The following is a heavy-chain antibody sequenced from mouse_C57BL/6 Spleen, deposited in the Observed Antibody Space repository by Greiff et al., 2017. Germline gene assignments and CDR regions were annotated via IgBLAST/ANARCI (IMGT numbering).Heavy chain of an antibody. J-gene: IGHJ4*01. CDR2: ISPRSGNT. Sequence: QVQLQQSGAELARPGASVKLSCKASGYTFTSYGISWVKQRTGQGLEWIGEISPRSGNTYYNEKFKGKATLTADKSSSTAYMELRSLTSEDSAVYFCAITTVVDYAMDYWGQGTSVTVSS. V-gene: IGHV1-81*01. CDR1: GYTFTSYG. CDR3: AITTVVDYAMDY. D-gene: IGHD1-1*01.